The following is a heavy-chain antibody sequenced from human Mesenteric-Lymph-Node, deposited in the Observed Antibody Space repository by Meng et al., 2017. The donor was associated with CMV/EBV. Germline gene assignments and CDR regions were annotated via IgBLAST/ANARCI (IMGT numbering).Heavy chain of an antibody. CDR2: INHSGST. D-gene: IGHD3-9*01. CDR3: ARGSSYDILTGYFDY. Sequence: VQFHQLGAGLLKPSATLSVTRAVYGGSFSGYYWNWIRQSPEKGLEWIGEINHSGSTTYNPSFTSRIIISVDTSTNQISLNMSSVTAADTAVYYCARGSSYDILTGYFDYWGQGALVTASS. V-gene: IGHV4-34*01. CDR1: GGSFSGYY. J-gene: IGHJ4*02.